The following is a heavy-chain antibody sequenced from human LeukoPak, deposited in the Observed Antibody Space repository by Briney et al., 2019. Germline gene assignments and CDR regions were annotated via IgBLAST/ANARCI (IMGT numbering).Heavy chain of an antibody. CDR3: VREAGYCASVCLKSNWFNP. J-gene: IGHJ5*02. Sequence: GGSLRLSCAASGFPFSNHAMSWVRQPPGKGLEWVSAISNGNTYYADSVRGRFTISRDDSKNMVYLQMNSLRDEDTALYYCVREAGYCASVCLKSNWFNPWGQGTLVTVSS. CDR1: GFPFSNHA. V-gene: IGHV3-23*01. D-gene: IGHD2-21*02. CDR2: ISNGNT.